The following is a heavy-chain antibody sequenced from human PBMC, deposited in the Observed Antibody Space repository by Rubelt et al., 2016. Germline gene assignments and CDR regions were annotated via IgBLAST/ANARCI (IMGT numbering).Heavy chain of an antibody. CDR2: ISYDGSNK. CDR3: ATAPAGTVYYGMDV. Sequence: GGGLVPPGGSLRLSCAGSGFTFSDHSMNWVRQAPGKGLEWVAVISYDGSNKYYADSVKGRFTISRDNSKNTLYLQMNSLRAEDKAVYYCATAPAGTVYYGMDVWGQGTTVTVSS. D-gene: IGHD6-13*01. CDR1: GFTFSDHS. J-gene: IGHJ6*02. V-gene: IGHV3-30*03.